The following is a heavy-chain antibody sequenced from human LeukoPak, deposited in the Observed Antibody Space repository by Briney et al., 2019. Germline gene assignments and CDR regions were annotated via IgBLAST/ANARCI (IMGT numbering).Heavy chain of an antibody. CDR3: TTDRWGAGSYGVSAFDI. Sequence: PGGSLRLSCAASGFTFSNAWMSWVRQAPGKGLEWVGRIKSKTDGGTTDYAAPVKGRFTISRDDSKNTLYLQMNSLKPEDTAVYYCTTDRWGAGSYGVSAFDIWGQGTMVTVSS. CDR2: IKSKTDGGTT. CDR1: GFTFSNAW. V-gene: IGHV3-15*01. D-gene: IGHD1-26*01. J-gene: IGHJ3*02.